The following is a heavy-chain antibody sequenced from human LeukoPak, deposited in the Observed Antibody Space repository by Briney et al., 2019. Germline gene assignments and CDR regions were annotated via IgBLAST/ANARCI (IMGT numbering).Heavy chain of an antibody. CDR1: GFTFSSYA. V-gene: IGHV3-48*03. Sequence: GGSLRLSCAASGFTFSSYAMSWVRQAPGKGLEWVSYISSSGSTIYYADSVKGRFTISRDNAKNSLYLQMNSLRAEDTAVYYCARDRYSRWELLNDAFDIWGQGTMVTVSS. CDR3: ARDRYSRWELLNDAFDI. D-gene: IGHD1-26*01. CDR2: ISSSGSTI. J-gene: IGHJ3*02.